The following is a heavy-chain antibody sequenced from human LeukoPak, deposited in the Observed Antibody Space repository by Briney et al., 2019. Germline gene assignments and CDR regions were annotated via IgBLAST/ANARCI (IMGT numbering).Heavy chain of an antibody. CDR1: GGSISSSSYY. D-gene: IGHD2-15*01. Sequence: SETLSLTCTVSGGSISSSSYYWGWIRQPPGKGLEWIGSIYYSGSTYYNPSLKSRVTISVDTSKNQFSLKLSSVTAADTAVYYCARRGYCSGGSCYSGTIDYWGQGTLVTVSS. CDR2: IYYSGST. V-gene: IGHV4-39*01. J-gene: IGHJ4*02. CDR3: ARRGYCSGGSCYSGTIDY.